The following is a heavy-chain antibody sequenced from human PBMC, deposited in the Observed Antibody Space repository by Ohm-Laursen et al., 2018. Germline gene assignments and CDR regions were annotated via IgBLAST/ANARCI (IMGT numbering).Heavy chain of an antibody. D-gene: IGHD3-10*01. Sequence: SLRLSCTASGFTFDDYAMHWVRQAPGKGLEWVSGISWYSGSIGYADSVKGRFTISRDNAKNSLYLQMNSLRAEDTALYYCAKGAITMVRGGQDYWGQGTLVTVSS. J-gene: IGHJ4*02. CDR3: AKGAITMVRGGQDY. CDR2: ISWYSGSI. CDR1: GFTFDDYA. V-gene: IGHV3-9*01.